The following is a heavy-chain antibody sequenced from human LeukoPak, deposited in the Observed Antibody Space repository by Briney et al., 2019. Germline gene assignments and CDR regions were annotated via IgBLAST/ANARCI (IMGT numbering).Heavy chain of an antibody. Sequence: SETLSLTCTVSGGSISSYYWSWIRQPPGKGLEWIGYISYSGSTHHNPSLKSRVTISVDTSKNQFSLKLSSVTAADTAMYYCAREGTMFNSPFDPWGQGTLVAVSS. CDR3: AREGTMFNSPFDP. D-gene: IGHD3-10*02. J-gene: IGHJ5*02. CDR1: GGSISSYY. V-gene: IGHV4-59*01. CDR2: ISYSGST.